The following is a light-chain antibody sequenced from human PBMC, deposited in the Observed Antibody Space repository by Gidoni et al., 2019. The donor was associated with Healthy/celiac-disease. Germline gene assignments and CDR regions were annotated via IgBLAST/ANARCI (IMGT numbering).Light chain of an antibody. CDR1: QSISSY. V-gene: IGKV1-39*01. Sequence: DIQMTQSPSSLSASVGDRVTITCRASQSISSYLNWYQQKPGKAPKLLIYAASSLQSGVPSRFSCSGSGTDFTLTISSLQPEDVATYYCHQSYSTPLSFGGGTKVEIK. J-gene: IGKJ4*01. CDR3: HQSYSTPLS. CDR2: AAS.